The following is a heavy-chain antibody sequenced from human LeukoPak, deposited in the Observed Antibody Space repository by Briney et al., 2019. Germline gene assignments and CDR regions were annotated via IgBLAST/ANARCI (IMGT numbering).Heavy chain of an antibody. Sequence: SETLSLTCTVSGGTISPYYWSWIRQSPEKGLEWIGYIYHSGSTNYNPSLRSRVTISIDTSKNQFSLKLTSVTAADTAVYYCAKPSNYYGSGTDAFDIWGQGTMVTVSS. D-gene: IGHD3-10*01. CDR3: AKPSNYYGSGTDAFDI. V-gene: IGHV4-59*12. J-gene: IGHJ3*02. CDR2: IYHSGST. CDR1: GGTISPYY.